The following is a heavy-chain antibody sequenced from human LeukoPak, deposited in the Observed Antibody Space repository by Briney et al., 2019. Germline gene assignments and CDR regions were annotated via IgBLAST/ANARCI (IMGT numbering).Heavy chain of an antibody. CDR2: ISAYNGNT. CDR1: GYTTTSYG. V-gene: IGHV1-18*01. J-gene: IGHJ3*02. CDR3: ARSRAGPGFDAFDI. Sequence: ASVKVSCKASGYTTTSYGISWVRQAPGQGLEWMGWISAYNGNTNYAQKLQGRVTMTTDTSTSTAYMELRSLRSDDTAVYYCARSRAGPGFDAFDIWGQGTMVTVSS. D-gene: IGHD3-10*01.